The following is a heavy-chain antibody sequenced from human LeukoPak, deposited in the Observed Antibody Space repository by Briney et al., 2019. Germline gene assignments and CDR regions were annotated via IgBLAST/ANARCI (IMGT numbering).Heavy chain of an antibody. CDR2: IYYSGST. CDR3: ARRSYSGYYYDY. D-gene: IGHD5-12*01. CDR1: GGSISSSSYY. J-gene: IGHJ4*02. V-gene: IGHV4-39*01. Sequence: SETLSLTCTVSGGSISSSSYYWGWIRQPPGKGLEWIGSIYYSGSTYYNPSLKSRVTISVDTSKNQFSLKLSSVTASDTAVYYCARRSYSGYYYDYWGQGTLVTVSS.